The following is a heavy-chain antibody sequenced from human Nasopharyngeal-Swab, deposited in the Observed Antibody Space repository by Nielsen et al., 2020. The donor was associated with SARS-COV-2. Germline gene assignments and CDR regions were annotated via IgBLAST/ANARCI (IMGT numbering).Heavy chain of an antibody. CDR1: GYTFTSYG. D-gene: IGHD6-13*01. V-gene: IGHV1-18*01. Sequence: ASVKVSCKASGYTFTSYGISWVRQAPGQGLEWMGWISAYNGNTNYAQKLQGRVTMTTDTSTSTAYMELRSLRSDDTAVYYCVRVIAAAANEGLDYWGQGTLVTVSS. CDR2: ISAYNGNT. J-gene: IGHJ4*02. CDR3: VRVIAAAANEGLDY.